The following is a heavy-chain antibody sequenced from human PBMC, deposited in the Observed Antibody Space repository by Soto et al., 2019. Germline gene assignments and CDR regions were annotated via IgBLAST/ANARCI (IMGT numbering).Heavy chain of an antibody. V-gene: IGHV3-48*02. J-gene: IGHJ4*02. CDR2: ISSSSSTI. D-gene: IGHD3-10*01. Sequence: SLRLSCAASGFTFSSYSMNWVRQAPGKGLEWVSYISSSSSTIYYADSVKGRFTISRDNAKNSLYLQMNSLRDEDTAVYYCAREVVYYGSGFDYWGQGTLVTVSS. CDR1: GFTFSSYS. CDR3: AREVVYYGSGFDY.